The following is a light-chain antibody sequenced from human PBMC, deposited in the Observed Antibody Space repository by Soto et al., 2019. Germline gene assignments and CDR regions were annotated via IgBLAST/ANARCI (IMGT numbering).Light chain of an antibody. CDR2: VAS. CDR3: LQQNSYPLT. V-gene: IGKV1-17*01. J-gene: IGKJ4*01. Sequence: DIQMTQSPSSLSASVGDRVTVTCRASQGIRNDLAWYQEKPGKAPKRLIYVASRLQSGVASRFSGSGSGTELTLTISSLQPEDSATYYCLQQNSYPLTFGGGTKVEIK. CDR1: QGIRND.